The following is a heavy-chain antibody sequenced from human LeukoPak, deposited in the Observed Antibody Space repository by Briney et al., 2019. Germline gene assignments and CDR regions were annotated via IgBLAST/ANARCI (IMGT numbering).Heavy chain of an antibody. V-gene: IGHV3-74*01. CDR2: INSDGSIT. CDR1: GFTFSSYW. Sequence: PGGSLRLSCAASGFTFSSYWMHWVRQAPGKGLVWVSRINSDGSITHYADSVKGRFTISRDNAKNTLYLQMSSLRAEDTAVNYCARQWLVDYYFYGMDVWGQGTTVTVSS. D-gene: IGHD6-19*01. J-gene: IGHJ6*02. CDR3: ARQWLVDYYFYGMDV.